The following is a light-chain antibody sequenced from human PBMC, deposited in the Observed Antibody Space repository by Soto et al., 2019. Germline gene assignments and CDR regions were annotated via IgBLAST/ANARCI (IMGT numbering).Light chain of an antibody. CDR3: QQYNNWPRT. CDR1: QSVSSSY. J-gene: IGKJ1*01. Sequence: EIVLTQSPCALSLSPGERATLSCRASQSVSSSYLAWYQQKPGQAPRLLIYGASTRATGIPARFSGSGSGTEFTLTIDSLQSEDFAVYYCQQYNNWPRTVGQGTKVDIK. CDR2: GAS. V-gene: IGKV3-15*01.